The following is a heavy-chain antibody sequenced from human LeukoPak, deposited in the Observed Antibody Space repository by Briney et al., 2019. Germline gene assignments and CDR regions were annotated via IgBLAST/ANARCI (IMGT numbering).Heavy chain of an antibody. J-gene: IGHJ4*02. CDR3: ARDGPAYSFEY. V-gene: IGHV3-48*03. D-gene: IGHD2-21*01. Sequence: PGGSLGLSCAASGFIFSTYEMHRVRQAPGKGLEWVSYISTSGSTIYYADSVKGRFTFSRDNARNSLFLQMNRLRAEDTAVYYCARDGPAYSFEYWGQGTLVTVSS. CDR1: GFIFSTYE. CDR2: ISTSGSTI.